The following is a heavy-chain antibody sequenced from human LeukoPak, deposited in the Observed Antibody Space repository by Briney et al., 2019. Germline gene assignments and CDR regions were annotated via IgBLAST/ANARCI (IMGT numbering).Heavy chain of an antibody. V-gene: IGHV4-34*01. D-gene: IGHD3-22*01. CDR1: GGSFSGYY. CDR3: ARGGYYDSSGYSRTLDY. CDR2: INHSGST. J-gene: IGHJ4*02. Sequence: SETLSLTCAVYGGSFSGYYWSWIRQPPGKGLEWIGEINHSGSTNYNPSLKSRVTISVDTSKNQFSLKLSSVTAADTAVYYCARGGYYDSSGYSRTLDYWGQGTLVTVSS.